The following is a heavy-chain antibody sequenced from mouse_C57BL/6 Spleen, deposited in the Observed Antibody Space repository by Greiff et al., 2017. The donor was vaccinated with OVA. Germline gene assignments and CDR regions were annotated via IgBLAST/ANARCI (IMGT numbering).Heavy chain of an antibody. CDR3: ARTNWDSYYFDY. CDR2: IDPSDSET. V-gene: IGHV1-52*01. J-gene: IGHJ2*01. D-gene: IGHD4-1*01. Sequence: VQLQQPGAELVRPGSSVKLSCKASGYTFTSYWMHWVKQRPIQGLEWIGNIDPSDSETHYNQKFKDKATLTVDKSSSTAYMQLSSLTSEDSAVYYCARTNWDSYYFDYWGQGTTLTVSS. CDR1: GYTFTSYW.